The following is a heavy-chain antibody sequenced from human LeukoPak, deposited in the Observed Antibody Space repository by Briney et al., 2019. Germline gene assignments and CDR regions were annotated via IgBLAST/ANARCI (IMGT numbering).Heavy chain of an antibody. CDR1: GYTFINYG. J-gene: IGHJ4*02. CDR2: ISGHNGNT. Sequence: ASVKVSCKPSGYTFINYGINWVRQAPGQGLECMGWISGHNGNTNYAQKLQGRVTMTTDTSTSTAYMELRSLRSDDTAVYYCARGLRRSSGWYDYWGQGTLVTVSS. V-gene: IGHV1-18*01. CDR3: ARGLRRSSGWYDY. D-gene: IGHD6-19*01.